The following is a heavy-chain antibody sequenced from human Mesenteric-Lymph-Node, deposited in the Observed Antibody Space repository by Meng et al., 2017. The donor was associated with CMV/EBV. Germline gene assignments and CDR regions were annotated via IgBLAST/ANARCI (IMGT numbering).Heavy chain of an antibody. Sequence: FTFSSYWMHWVRQAPGKGLVWVSRINTAGSTTNYADSVKGRFTISRDNAKNTLYLQMNSLRPEDTAMYFCARDSYYYDSSGYPFDSWGQGSLVTVSS. J-gene: IGHJ4*02. CDR1: FTFSSYW. V-gene: IGHV3-74*01. CDR3: ARDSYYYDSSGYPFDS. D-gene: IGHD3-22*01. CDR2: INTAGSTT.